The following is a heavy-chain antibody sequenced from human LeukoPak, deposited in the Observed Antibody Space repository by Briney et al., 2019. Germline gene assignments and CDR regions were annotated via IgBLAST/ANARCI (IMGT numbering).Heavy chain of an antibody. CDR1: GFTFSSHS. CDR2: ICGSGGST. CDR3: AKSSTSRSYYFDY. V-gene: IGHV3-23*01. Sequence: GGPLRLSCAASGFTFSSHSKSWVRQARGEGRVWVSAICGSGGSTYYADSVKGRFTISRDNSKNTLYLQMNSLRAEDTAVYYCAKSSTSRSYYFDYWGQGTLVTVSS. J-gene: IGHJ4*02. D-gene: IGHD2-2*01.